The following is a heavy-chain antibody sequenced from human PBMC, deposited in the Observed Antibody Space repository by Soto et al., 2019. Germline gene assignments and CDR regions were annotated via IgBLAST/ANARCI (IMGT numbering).Heavy chain of an antibody. V-gene: IGHV1-18*01. Sequence: ASVKVSCKASGYTFTSYGISWVRQAPGQGLEWMGWISAYNGNTNYAQKLQGRVTMTTDTSTSTAYMELRSLRSDDTAVYYCARPLIVGATRGAFDIWGQGKMVTVSS. CDR2: ISAYNGNT. CDR3: ARPLIVGATRGAFDI. CDR1: GYTFTSYG. D-gene: IGHD1-26*01. J-gene: IGHJ3*02.